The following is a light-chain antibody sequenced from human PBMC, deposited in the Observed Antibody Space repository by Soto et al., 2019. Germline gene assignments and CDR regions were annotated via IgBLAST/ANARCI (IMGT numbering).Light chain of an antibody. Sequence: DIQMTKSPSSLSASVGDRVTIPCRASQSISSYLNWYQQKPGKAPKLLIYAASSLQSGVPSRFSGSGSGTDFTLTISSLQPEDFATYYCQQSYSTPITFGQGTRLEI. J-gene: IGKJ5*01. CDR2: AAS. CDR3: QQSYSTPIT. V-gene: IGKV1-39*01. CDR1: QSISSY.